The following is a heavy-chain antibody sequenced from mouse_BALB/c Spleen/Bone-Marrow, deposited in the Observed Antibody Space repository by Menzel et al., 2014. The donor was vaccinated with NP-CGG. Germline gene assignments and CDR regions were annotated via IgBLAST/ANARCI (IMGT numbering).Heavy chain of an antibody. D-gene: IGHD1-2*01. CDR2: IRNKANGYTT. CDR1: GFTFTDYY. Sequence: EAQLVESGGGLVQPGGSLRLSCATSGFTFTDYYTSWVRQPPGEALEWLGFIRNKANGYTTEYSASVKGRFTISRDNSQSILYLQLNPLRAEDSATYFCARDFTTASYWCFDVWGAGTTVTVSS. V-gene: IGHV7-3*02. CDR3: ARDFTTASYWCFDV. J-gene: IGHJ1*01.